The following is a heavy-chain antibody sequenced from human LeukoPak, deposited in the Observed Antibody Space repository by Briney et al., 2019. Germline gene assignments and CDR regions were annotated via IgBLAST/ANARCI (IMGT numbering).Heavy chain of an antibody. CDR2: ISGGGSAT. V-gene: IGHV3-74*01. CDR1: GFTFSSYW. J-gene: IGHJ3*02. CDR3: ARSPLGYCSSTSCYVAFDI. Sequence: PGGSLRLACAASGFTFSSYWMHWVRQAPGKGLVWISRISGGGSATSYADSVKGRFTISRDNAKNSLYLQMNSLRAEDTAVYYCARSPLGYCSSTSCYVAFDIWGQGTMVTVSS. D-gene: IGHD2-2*01.